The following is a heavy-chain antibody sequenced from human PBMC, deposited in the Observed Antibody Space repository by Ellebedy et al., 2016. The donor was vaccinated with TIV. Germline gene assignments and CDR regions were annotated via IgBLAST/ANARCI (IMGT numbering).Heavy chain of an antibody. V-gene: IGHV4-39*07. J-gene: IGHJ5*02. CDR1: GGSISNSDYY. CDR2: IYYSGSA. Sequence: MPSETLSLTCTVSGGSISNSDYYLNWIRQPPGKGLEWIGSIYYSGSAYYNPSLKSRVTVSVDPSKNQFSLNLSSVTAADTAMYYCARDPALPRGRFDTWGQGTLVTVSS. CDR3: ARDPALPRGRFDT.